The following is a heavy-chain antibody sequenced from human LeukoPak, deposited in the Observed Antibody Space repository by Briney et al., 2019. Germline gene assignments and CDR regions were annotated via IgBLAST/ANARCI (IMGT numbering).Heavy chain of an antibody. CDR2: IYSGGST. J-gene: IGHJ4*02. D-gene: IGHD3-10*01. CDR3: ARRRRLWFGEPFFDY. V-gene: IGHV3-66*01. CDR1: GFTFRSYW. Sequence: GGSLRLSCAASGFTFRSYWMSWVRQAPGKGLEWVSVIYSGGSTYYADSVKGRFTISRDNSKNTLYLQMNSLRAEDTAVYYCARRRRLWFGEPFFDYWGQGTLVTVSS.